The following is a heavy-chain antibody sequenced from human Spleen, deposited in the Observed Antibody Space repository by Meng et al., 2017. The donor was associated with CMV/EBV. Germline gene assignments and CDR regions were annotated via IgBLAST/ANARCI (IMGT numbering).Heavy chain of an antibody. Sequence: GESLKISCAASGFTFSSYSMNWVRQAPGKGLEWVANIKQDGSEKYYVDSVKGRFTISRDNAKNSLYLQMNSLRAEDTAVYYCARDRQYPNNWFDPWGQGTLVTVSS. CDR2: IKQDGSEK. V-gene: IGHV3-7*01. CDR3: ARDRQYPNNWFDP. J-gene: IGHJ5*02. CDR1: GFTFSSYS. D-gene: IGHD2-2*01.